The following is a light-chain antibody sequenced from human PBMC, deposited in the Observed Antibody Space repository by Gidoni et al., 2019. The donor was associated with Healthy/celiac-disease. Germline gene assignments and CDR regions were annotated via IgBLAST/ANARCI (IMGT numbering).Light chain of an antibody. CDR3: QKYNSALL. CDR2: AAS. V-gene: IGKV1-27*01. CDR1: QGISNY. Sequence: QMTQSPSSLSASVGDRVTITCRASQGISNYLAWYQQKPGKVPKLLIYAASTLQSGVPSRFSGSGSGTDFTLTISSLQPEDVATYYCQKYNSALLFGQXTRLEIK. J-gene: IGKJ5*01.